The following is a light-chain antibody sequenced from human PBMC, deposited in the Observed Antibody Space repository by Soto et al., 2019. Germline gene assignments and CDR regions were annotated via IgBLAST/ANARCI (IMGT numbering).Light chain of an antibody. CDR2: EVT. J-gene: IGLJ1*01. CDR1: SSDVGRFNF. Sequence: SVLTQPASVSGSPGQSITISCTGTSSDVGRFNFASWFQQHPGKAPKLLIYEVTKRPSGVSNRFSGSKSGNTASLAISGLQTEDEAHYYCSSYTTSSTYVFGNGTKVTVL. V-gene: IGLV2-14*01. CDR3: SSYTTSSTYV.